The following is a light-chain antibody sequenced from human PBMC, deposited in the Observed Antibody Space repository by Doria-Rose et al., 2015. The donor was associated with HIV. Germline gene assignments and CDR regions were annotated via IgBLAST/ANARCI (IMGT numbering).Light chain of an antibody. J-gene: IGKJ1*01. V-gene: IGKV3-20*01. Sequence: LTQSPGTLSLSPGESATLSCRASQSFSSTYLAWYQQKPGQAPSLLIYDGSTRATGTPDRFSASGSGTDFTLTINRLEPEDFALYYCHQYGTSWTFGQGTKVEI. CDR2: DGS. CDR1: QSFSSTY. CDR3: HQYGTSWT.